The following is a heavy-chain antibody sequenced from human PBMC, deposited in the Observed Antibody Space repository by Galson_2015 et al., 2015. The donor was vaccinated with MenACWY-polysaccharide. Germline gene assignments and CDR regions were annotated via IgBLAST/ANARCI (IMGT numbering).Heavy chain of an antibody. V-gene: IGHV1-18*01. CDR3: ARDSDYDGMDV. J-gene: IGHJ6*02. CDR2: ISGYSGNT. CDR1: GYTFSRYG. Sequence: SVKVSCKAFGYTFSRYGISWVRQAPGQGLEWMGWISGYSGNTDYAQKFQGRVTMTTDPSTRTVYMELTSLRSDDTAVYYCARDSDYDGMDVWGQGTTVTVSS.